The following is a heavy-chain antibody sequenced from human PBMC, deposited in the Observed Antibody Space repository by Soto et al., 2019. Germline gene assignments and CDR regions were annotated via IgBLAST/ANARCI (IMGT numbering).Heavy chain of an antibody. CDR3: AKAVAGYYYYGMDV. V-gene: IGHV3-23*01. D-gene: IGHD6-19*01. J-gene: IGHJ6*02. CDR2: ISGSGGST. Sequence: GGSLRLSCAASGFTFSSYVMSWVRQAPGKGLEWVSAISGSGGSTYYADSVKGRFTISRDNSKNTLYLQMNSLRAEDTAVYYCAKAVAGYYYYGMDVWGQGTTVTVSS. CDR1: GFTFSSYV.